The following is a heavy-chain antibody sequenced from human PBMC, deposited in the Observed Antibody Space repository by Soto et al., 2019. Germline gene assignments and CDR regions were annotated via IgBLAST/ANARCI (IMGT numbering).Heavy chain of an antibody. CDR3: AKDTYYHDSSGYYVFDY. J-gene: IGHJ4*02. CDR1: GSTFSSYG. D-gene: IGHD3-22*01. Sequence: PGGSLRLSCAASGSTFSSYGMHWVRQAPGKGLEWVTHISYDGSNEHYTDSVKGRFTISRDNSKNTLYLQMNSLGAEDTAVYYCAKDTYYHDSSGYYVFDYWGQGTLVTVSS. V-gene: IGHV3-30*18. CDR2: ISYDGSNE.